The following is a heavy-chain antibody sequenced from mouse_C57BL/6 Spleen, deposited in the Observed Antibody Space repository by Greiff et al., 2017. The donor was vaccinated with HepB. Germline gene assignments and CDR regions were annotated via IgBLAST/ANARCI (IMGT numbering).Heavy chain of an antibody. Sequence: EVKVEESGGGLVQPGGSMKLSCVASGFTFSNYWMNWVRQSPEKGLEWVAQIRLKSDNYATHYAESVKGRFTISRDDSKSSVYLQMNNLRAEDTGIYYCTSSYSFAYWGQGTLVTVSA. CDR2: IRLKSDNYAT. D-gene: IGHD1-1*01. V-gene: IGHV6-3*01. CDR1: GFTFSNYW. J-gene: IGHJ3*01. CDR3: TSSYSFAY.